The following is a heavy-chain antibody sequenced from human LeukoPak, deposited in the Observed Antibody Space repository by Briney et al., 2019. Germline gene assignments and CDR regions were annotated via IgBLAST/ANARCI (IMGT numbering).Heavy chain of an antibody. CDR2: IYTSGST. V-gene: IGHV4-4*07. CDR1: GGSISSYY. D-gene: IGHD3-22*01. Sequence: SETLSLTCTVSGGSISSYYWSWIRQPAGKGLEWIGRIYTSGSTNYNPSLKSRVTMSVDTSKNQFSLKLSSVTAADTAVYYCAKTRTYYYDSSGYPRYFDYWGQGTLVAVSS. CDR3: AKTRTYYYDSSGYPRYFDY. J-gene: IGHJ4*02.